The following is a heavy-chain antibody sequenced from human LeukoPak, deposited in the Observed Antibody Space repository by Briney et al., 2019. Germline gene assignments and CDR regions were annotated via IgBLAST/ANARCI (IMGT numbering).Heavy chain of an antibody. CDR2: IYYSGST. V-gene: IGHV4-59*01. D-gene: IGHD3-10*01. J-gene: IGHJ4*02. CDR3: ARSPGYYGSIPDY. CDR1: GGSIRSYY. Sequence: SETLFLTCTVSGGSIRSYYWSWIRQPPGKGLEWIGYIYYSGSTNYNPSLKSRVTISVDTSTNQFSLKVSSVTAADTAVYYCARSPGYYGSIPDYWGQGPLVTVSS.